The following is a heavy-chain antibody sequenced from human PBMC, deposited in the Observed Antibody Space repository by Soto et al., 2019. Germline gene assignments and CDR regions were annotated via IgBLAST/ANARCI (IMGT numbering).Heavy chain of an antibody. J-gene: IGHJ4*02. CDR2: ISTSGHV. Sequence: LSLTCSVSGGSLSKYYWSWIRRPAGKGLEWIGRISTSGHVVSKVSLRSRLTMSVDMSNNHLSLKLTSVTAADTAVYYCARDNNDFWSLYPLAFDYWGQGALVTVSS. CDR1: GGSLSKYY. V-gene: IGHV4-4*07. CDR3: ARDNNDFWSLYPLAFDY. D-gene: IGHD3-3*01.